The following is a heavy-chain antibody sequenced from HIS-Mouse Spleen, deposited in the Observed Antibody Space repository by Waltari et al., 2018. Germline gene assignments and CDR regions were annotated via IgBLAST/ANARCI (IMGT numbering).Heavy chain of an antibody. Sequence: QVQLQESGPGLVKPSETLSLTCTVSGGPISSYYRTWIRHPPGKGLEWIWYIYYSGSTNYNPSLKSRVTISVDTSKNQFSLKLSSVTAADTAVYYCARLLRYFDWLRGMDVWGQGTTVTVSS. CDR3: ARLLRYFDWLRGMDV. CDR2: IYYSGST. D-gene: IGHD3-9*01. CDR1: GGPISSYY. V-gene: IGHV4-59*08. J-gene: IGHJ6*02.